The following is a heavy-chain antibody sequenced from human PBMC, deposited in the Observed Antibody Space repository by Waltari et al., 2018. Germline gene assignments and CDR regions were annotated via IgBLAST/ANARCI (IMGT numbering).Heavy chain of an antibody. CDR3: ARATATGATPEY. J-gene: IGHJ4*02. V-gene: IGHV3-66*02. D-gene: IGHD7-27*01. Sequence: EVQLVESGGDLVQPGGSLRLSCAASGFTVSNNYITWVRQAPGKGLEWVSISYAGGTTYYADSVKGRFTISRDSSKNTVNLQMNILRPEDSAVYYCARATATGATPEYWGQGTLVTVSS. CDR1: GFTVSNNY. CDR2: SYAGGTT.